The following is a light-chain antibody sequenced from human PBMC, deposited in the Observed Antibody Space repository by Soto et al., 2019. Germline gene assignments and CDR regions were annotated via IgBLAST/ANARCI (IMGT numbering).Light chain of an antibody. J-gene: IGLJ3*02. CDR1: SSDVGGYNY. Sequence: QSALTQPASVSGSPGQSITISCTGTSSDVGGYNYVSWYQQHPGKAPKVMIYDVTNPPSGVSNRFSGSKSGNTASLTISGLQAEDEADYYCSSYPCGSTGVFGGGTKVTVL. V-gene: IGLV2-14*01. CDR3: SSYPCGSTGV. CDR2: DVT.